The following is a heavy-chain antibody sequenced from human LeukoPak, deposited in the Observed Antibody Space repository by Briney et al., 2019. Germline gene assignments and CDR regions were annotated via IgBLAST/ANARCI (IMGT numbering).Heavy chain of an antibody. Sequence: SETLSLTCAVYGGSFSGYYWSWIRQPPGKGLEWIGEISHSGSTNYNPSLKSRVTISVDTSKNQFSLKLSSVTAADTAVYYCATHSSSWAIDYWGQGTLVTVSS. CDR3: ATHSSSWAIDY. CDR1: GGSFSGYY. V-gene: IGHV4-34*01. CDR2: ISHSGST. D-gene: IGHD6-13*01. J-gene: IGHJ4*02.